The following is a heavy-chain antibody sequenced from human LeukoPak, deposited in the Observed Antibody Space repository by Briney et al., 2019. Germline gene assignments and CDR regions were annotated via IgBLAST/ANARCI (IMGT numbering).Heavy chain of an antibody. V-gene: IGHV4-39*01. D-gene: IGHD3-9*01. CDR1: GGSICSSSSY. CDR2: IFYSGTT. CDR3: VRLPTGYPNWFDP. J-gene: IGHJ5*02. Sequence: TSETLSHTCTVSGGSICSSSSYWGWIRQPPRKGLEWIVIIFYSGTTYYHPSLKSRATISLDTSKNQFTLRLSSVTAADTAFYYCVRLPTGYPNWFDPWGQGTLVTVSS.